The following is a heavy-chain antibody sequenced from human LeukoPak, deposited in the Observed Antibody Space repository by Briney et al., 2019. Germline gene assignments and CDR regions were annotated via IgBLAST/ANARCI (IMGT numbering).Heavy chain of an antibody. CDR3: AKDGASGVVFDY. J-gene: IGHJ4*02. CDR1: GFTFSINA. CDR2: ISGSGSGVTT. V-gene: IGHV3-23*01. Sequence: GGSPRLSCAASGFTFSINAMSWVRQAPGKGLEWVSGISGSGSGVTTYYADSVKGRFTISRDNSKNTLYLQMNSLRAEDTAVYYCAKDGASGVVFDYWGQGTLVTVSS. D-gene: IGHD3-3*01.